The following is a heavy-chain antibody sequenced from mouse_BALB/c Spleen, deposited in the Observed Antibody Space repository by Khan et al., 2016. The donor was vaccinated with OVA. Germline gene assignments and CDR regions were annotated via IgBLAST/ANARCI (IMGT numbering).Heavy chain of an antibody. Sequence: VQLQQSGAELVKPGASVKLSCTASGFNIKDTHMHWVKPRPEQGLEWLGRIDPANDNSKYDPRFQGKATITADTSSNTAYLHLSSLTSEDTAVYYCAPAGTGDYFDYWGQGTTLTVSS. J-gene: IGHJ2*01. CDR1: GFNIKDTH. CDR2: IDPANDNS. D-gene: IGHD4-1*01. CDR3: APAGTGDYFDY. V-gene: IGHV14-3*02.